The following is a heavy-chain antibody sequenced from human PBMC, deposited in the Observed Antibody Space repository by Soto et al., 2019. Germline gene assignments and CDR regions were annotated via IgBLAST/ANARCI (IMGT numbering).Heavy chain of an antibody. V-gene: IGHV4-31*03. CDR3: AHPPRSFYPYGLEA. CDR1: RASLSRSAYY. CDR2: IHNSGTT. Sequence: TLSLTCTVSRASLSRSAYYYAWIRQHPREGLEWIGYIHNSGTTYNNPSLESRLIISVDTSKNQFSLRLSSVTAADTAVYDCAHPPRSFYPYGLEAWAKATTVT. D-gene: IGHD2-15*01. J-gene: IGHJ6*04.